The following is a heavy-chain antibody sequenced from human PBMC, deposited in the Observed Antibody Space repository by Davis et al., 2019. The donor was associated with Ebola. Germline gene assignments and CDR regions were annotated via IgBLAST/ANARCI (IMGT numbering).Heavy chain of an antibody. D-gene: IGHD5-24*01. CDR3: ARGYGYNDAFNI. Sequence: AASVKVSCKGSGGRFSSDAISWVRQVPGQGLEWMGIINTYGGTTTYAQSLQDRVTMTRDTSTDTVYMELNSLRSDDTAVYYCARGYGYNDAFNIWGQGTMITVSS. CDR1: GGRFSSDA. V-gene: IGHV1-46*01. J-gene: IGHJ3*02. CDR2: INTYGGTT.